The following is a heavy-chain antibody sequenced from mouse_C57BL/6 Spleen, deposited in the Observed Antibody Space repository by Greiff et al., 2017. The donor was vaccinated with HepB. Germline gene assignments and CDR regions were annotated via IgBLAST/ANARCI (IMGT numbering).Heavy chain of an antibody. D-gene: IGHD2-2*01. Sequence: EVQLQQSGAELVRPGASVKLSCTASGFNIKDYYMHWVKQRPEQGLEWIGRIDPEDGDTEYAPKFQGKATMTADTSSNTAYLQLSSLTSEDSAVYYCARGIYYGSLYYAMDYWGQGTSVTVSS. V-gene: IGHV14-1*01. CDR2: IDPEDGDT. J-gene: IGHJ4*01. CDR3: ARGIYYGSLYYAMDY. CDR1: GFNIKDYY.